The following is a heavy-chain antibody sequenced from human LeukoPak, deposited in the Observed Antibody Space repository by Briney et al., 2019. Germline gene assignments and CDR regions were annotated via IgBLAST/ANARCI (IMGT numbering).Heavy chain of an antibody. CDR1: GGSISSYY. D-gene: IGHD3-3*01. V-gene: IGHV4-59*01. CDR2: IYYRGST. Sequence: SETLSLTCTVSGGSISSYYWSWIRQPPGKGLEWIGYIYYRGSTNYNPSLKSRVTISVDTSKNQFSLKLSSVTAADTAVYYCARGVVTIFGVVIPHWFDPWGQGTLVTVSS. CDR3: ARGVVTIFGVVIPHWFDP. J-gene: IGHJ5*02.